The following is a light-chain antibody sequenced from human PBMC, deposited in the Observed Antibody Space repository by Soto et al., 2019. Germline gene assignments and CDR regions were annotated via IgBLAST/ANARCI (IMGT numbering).Light chain of an antibody. CDR2: GAS. Sequence: DIVVTQSPATLSVSPGERATLSCRASQSVSSDLAWYQQQPGQATRLLIYGASTSATGIPARFSGSGSGTEFTLTISSLQSEDFAVYYCQQYNNWPPLTFGGGTKVEIK. CDR1: QSVSSD. V-gene: IGKV3-15*01. CDR3: QQYNNWPPLT. J-gene: IGKJ4*01.